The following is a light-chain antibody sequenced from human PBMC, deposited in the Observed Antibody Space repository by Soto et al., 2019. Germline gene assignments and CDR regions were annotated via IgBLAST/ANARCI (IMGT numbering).Light chain of an antibody. V-gene: IGLV3-21*04. CDR2: YDT. CDR3: HVWDSSRDHVV. CDR1: NIGGKT. J-gene: IGLJ3*02. Sequence: SYELTQPPSVSVAPGKTASITCGGNNIGGKTVHWFQQKPGQAPVVVLYYDTHRPSGIPERFSGSNSGNTATLTISRVEAGDGADYYCHVWDSSRDHVVFGGGTKLTVL.